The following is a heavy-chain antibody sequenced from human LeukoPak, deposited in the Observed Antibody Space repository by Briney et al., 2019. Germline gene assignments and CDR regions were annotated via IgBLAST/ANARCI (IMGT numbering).Heavy chain of an antibody. J-gene: IGHJ4*02. CDR3: ARGSASLYGGNAFDC. CDR2: IRYDGSNK. CDR1: GFTFSSYA. D-gene: IGHD4-23*01. Sequence: GGSLRLSCAASGFTFSSYAMHWVRQAPGRGLEWVAFIRYDGSNKYYADSVKGRFTISRDNAKNSLYLQMNSLRAEDTAVHYCARGSASLYGGNAFDCWGQGIPVTVSS. V-gene: IGHV3-30*02.